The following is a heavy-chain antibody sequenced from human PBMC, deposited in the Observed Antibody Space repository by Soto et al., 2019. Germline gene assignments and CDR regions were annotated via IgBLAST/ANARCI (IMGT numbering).Heavy chain of an antibody. CDR2: ISAYNSNT. Sequence: QVQLVQSGAEVKKPGASVKVSCKASGYTFTSYGISWVRQAPGQGLEWMGWISAYNSNTNYAQKLQGRVTMTTDTSTNRAYKELRGLKSDDTALYDCARATYYDIWTGYYYFDYWGQGTFVTVSS. D-gene: IGHD3-9*01. CDR3: ARATYYDIWTGYYYFDY. J-gene: IGHJ4*02. CDR1: GYTFTSYG. V-gene: IGHV1-18*01.